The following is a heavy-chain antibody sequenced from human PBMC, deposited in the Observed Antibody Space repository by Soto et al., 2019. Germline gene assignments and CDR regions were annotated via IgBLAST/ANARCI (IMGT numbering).Heavy chain of an antibody. D-gene: IGHD6-13*01. CDR3: ARERAIAATGIFYS. V-gene: IGHV3-30*04. CDR1: VFTFSNFA. Sequence: PWWSLRLSCSASVFTFSNFAMHWFRQAPGKGLEWVAATSFDGKNTDYADSVKGRFTISRDNSKKTLFLQMNSLRPEDTAVYYCARERAIAATGIFYSWGQGTLVTVSS. CDR2: TSFDGKNT. J-gene: IGHJ5*01.